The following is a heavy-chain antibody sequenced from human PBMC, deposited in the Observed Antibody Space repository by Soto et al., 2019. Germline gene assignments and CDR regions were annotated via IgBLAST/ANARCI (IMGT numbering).Heavy chain of an antibody. CDR1: GYTFSTHA. CDR2: INGGTGQT. J-gene: IGHJ6*02. D-gene: IGHD1-1*01. V-gene: IGHV1-3*01. Sequence: QVQVVQSGAEVKKPGASVKISCKASGYTFSTHAMHWVRQAPGQSLEWMGWINGGTGQTKHSHRFQDRISITRDTSASTAYMELSSLRSEDTAVYYCARGKGMEENYYYYGLDIWGQGTKVIVSS. CDR3: ARGKGMEENYYYYGLDI.